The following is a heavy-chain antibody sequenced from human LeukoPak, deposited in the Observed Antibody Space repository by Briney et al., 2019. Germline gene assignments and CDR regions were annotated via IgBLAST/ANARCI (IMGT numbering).Heavy chain of an antibody. CDR2: INSDRSSI. Sequence: TGGSLRLSCAASGFTFSSYWMRWVRQAPGKGLVWVSRINSDRSSISYADSVKGRFTISRDNAKNTLYLQMNSLRAEDTAVYYCARRRGIVVSAFDIWGQGTMVTVSS. V-gene: IGHV3-74*01. CDR1: GFTFSSYW. J-gene: IGHJ3*02. D-gene: IGHD3-22*01. CDR3: ARRRGIVVSAFDI.